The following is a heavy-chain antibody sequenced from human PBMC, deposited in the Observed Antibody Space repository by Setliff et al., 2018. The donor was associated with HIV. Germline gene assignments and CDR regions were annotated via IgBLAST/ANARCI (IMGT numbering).Heavy chain of an antibody. CDR1: GGPLTDHY. J-gene: IGHJ4*02. CDR3: AKQPGGHSFFDS. V-gene: IGHV4-59*11. D-gene: IGHD2-21*01. CDR2: IHHSGST. Sequence: LPETLSLTCAVHGGPLTDHYWTWMRQPPGKELEYLGSIHHSGSTYYSPSLKSRVTISVDTSRNQFSLRLKYVTPADTAVYFCAKQPGGHSFFDSWGQGTLVTVSS.